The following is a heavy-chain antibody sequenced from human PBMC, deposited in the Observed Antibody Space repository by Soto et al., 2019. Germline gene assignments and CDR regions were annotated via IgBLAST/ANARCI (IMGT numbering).Heavy chain of an antibody. Sequence: GGSLRLSCAASGFMFSDYAMTWARQAPGKELEWVSGLLRPGRSTYYADSVKGRFTISGDTSANTVYLQMNSLRAEDTAVYYCARDPVGYCTNGVCLTDYYYYGMDVWGQGTTVTVSS. D-gene: IGHD2-8*01. J-gene: IGHJ6*02. CDR3: ARDPVGYCTNGVCLTDYYYYGMDV. V-gene: IGHV3-23*01. CDR1: GFMFSDYA. CDR2: LLRPGRST.